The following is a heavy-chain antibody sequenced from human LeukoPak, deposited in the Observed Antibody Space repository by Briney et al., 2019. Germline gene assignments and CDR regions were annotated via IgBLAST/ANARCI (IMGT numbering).Heavy chain of an antibody. J-gene: IGHJ5*02. CDR2: IYYSGST. CDR1: GGSISSGGYY. V-gene: IGHV4-31*03. CDR3: AGFGGVITPNWFDP. D-gene: IGHD3-16*01. Sequence: PSETLSLTCTVSGGSISSGGYYWSWIRQHPGKGLEWIGYIYYSGSTYYNPSLKSRVTISVDTSKNQFSLKLSSVTAADTAVYYCAGFGGVITPNWFDPWGQGTLVTVSS.